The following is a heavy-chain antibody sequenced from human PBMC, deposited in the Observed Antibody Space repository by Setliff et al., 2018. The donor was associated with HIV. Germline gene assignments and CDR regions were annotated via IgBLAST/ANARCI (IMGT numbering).Heavy chain of an antibody. V-gene: IGHV1-2*06. Sequence: ASVKVSCKASGYTFTSYFIHWVRQAPGQGLEWMGRINPNSGGADYAQKFQGRVSMTRDTSISTAYMELSSLTSDDTAMYYCARDPRDCGNGVCYYLDSWGQGTLVTVSS. CDR3: ARDPRDCGNGVCYYLDS. CDR2: INPNSGGA. CDR1: GYTFTSYF. J-gene: IGHJ4*02. D-gene: IGHD2-8*01.